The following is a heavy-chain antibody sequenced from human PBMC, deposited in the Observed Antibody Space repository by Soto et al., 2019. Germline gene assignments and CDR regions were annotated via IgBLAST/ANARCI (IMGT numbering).Heavy chain of an antibody. CDR3: ARGGDDYGDYDVPHDYYYYCGMDV. CDR1: GGTFSSYA. Sequence: QVQLVQSGAEVKKPGSSVKVSCKASGGTFSSYAISWVRQAPGQGLEWMGGIIPIFGTANSAQKLQGRVTSTADESTSKAYMGLSSLRSEYTAGYYYARGGDDYGDYDVPHDYYYYCGMDVWGQGTTVTVSS. D-gene: IGHD4-17*01. CDR2: IIPIFGTA. V-gene: IGHV1-69*01. J-gene: IGHJ6*02.